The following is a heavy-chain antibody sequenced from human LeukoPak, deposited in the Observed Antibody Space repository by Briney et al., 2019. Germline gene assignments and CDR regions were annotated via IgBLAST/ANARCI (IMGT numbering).Heavy chain of an antibody. CDR2: IYYSGST. D-gene: IGHD6-19*01. CDR1: GGSISSYY. V-gene: IGHV4-59*01. CDR3: ARVPQKSGRVAVAGNPYYYYYYMDV. J-gene: IGHJ6*03. Sequence: PSETLSLTCTVSGGSISSYYWSWLRQPPGKGLEWIGYIYYSGSTNYNPSLKSRVTISVDTSKNQFSLKLSSVTAADTAVYYCARVPQKSGRVAVAGNPYYYYYYMDVWGKGTTVTVSS.